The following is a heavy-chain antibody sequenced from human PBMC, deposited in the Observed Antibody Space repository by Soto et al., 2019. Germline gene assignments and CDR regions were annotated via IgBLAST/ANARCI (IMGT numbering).Heavy chain of an antibody. D-gene: IGHD6-19*01. CDR1: GFTFSDYW. CDR3: ARDSLAVAGGNFFDY. J-gene: IGHJ4*02. Sequence: EVQLVESGGGLVQPGGSLRLSCAASGFTFSDYWMTWVRQAPGKGLERVANIKKDGTEKYYAYSVKGLFSISRDNAKGSVYLHGNSLRAEDTAVYYCARDSLAVAGGNFFDYWCQGTLVTVSS. V-gene: IGHV3-7*01. CDR2: IKKDGTEK.